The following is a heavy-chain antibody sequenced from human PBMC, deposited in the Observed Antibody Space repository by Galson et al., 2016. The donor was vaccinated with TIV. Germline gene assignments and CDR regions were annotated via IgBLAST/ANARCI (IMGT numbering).Heavy chain of an antibody. CDR1: GVTVGGYA. J-gene: IGHJ6*02. CDR2: ISGNSIGV. Sequence: SLRLSCAAPGVTVGGYAMHWVRQAPGKGLEWVAGISGNSIGVGFSDSVKGRFTISRDNAKNSLLLQMKSLRREDSALYYCVKARGFTYGSPQDYYYGMDVWGQGSTVTVSS. V-gene: IGHV3-9*01. CDR3: VKARGFTYGSPQDYYYGMDV. D-gene: IGHD5-18*01.